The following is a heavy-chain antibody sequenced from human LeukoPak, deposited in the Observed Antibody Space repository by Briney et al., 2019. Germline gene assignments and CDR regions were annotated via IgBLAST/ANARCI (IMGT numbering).Heavy chain of an antibody. CDR1: GGSFSGYY. CDR3: ARDRYYYDSSGYPDAFDI. J-gene: IGHJ3*02. Sequence: SETLSLTCAVYGGSFSGYYWSWIRQPPGKGLEWIGEINHSGSTNYNPSLKSRVTISVDTSKNQFSLKLSSVTAADTAVYYCARDRYYYDSSGYPDAFDIWGQGTMVTVSS. CDR2: INHSGST. V-gene: IGHV4-34*01. D-gene: IGHD3-22*01.